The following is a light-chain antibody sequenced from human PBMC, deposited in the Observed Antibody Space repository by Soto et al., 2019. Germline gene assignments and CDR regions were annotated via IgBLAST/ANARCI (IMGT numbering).Light chain of an antibody. J-gene: IGKJ1*01. V-gene: IGKV1-8*01. Sequence: ALRMTQSPSSFSASTGDRVTITCRASQGISSYLAWYQQKPGKAPKLLIYAASTLQSGVPSRFSGSGSGTDFTLTISCLQSEDFATYYYQQYYSYPRAFGQGTKVEIK. CDR3: QQYYSYPRA. CDR2: AAS. CDR1: QGISSY.